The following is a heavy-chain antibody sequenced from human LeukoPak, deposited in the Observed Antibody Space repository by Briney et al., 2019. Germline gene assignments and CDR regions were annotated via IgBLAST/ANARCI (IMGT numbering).Heavy chain of an antibody. V-gene: IGHV3-21*01. Sequence: GGSLRLSCAASGFTFSSYSMNWVRQAPGKGLEWVSSISSSSSYIYYGDSVKGRFTISRDNAKNSLYLQMNSLRAEDTAVYYCARDDYYDSSLWGQGTLVTVSS. J-gene: IGHJ4*02. D-gene: IGHD3-22*01. CDR3: ARDDYYDSSL. CDR2: ISSSSSYI. CDR1: GFTFSSYS.